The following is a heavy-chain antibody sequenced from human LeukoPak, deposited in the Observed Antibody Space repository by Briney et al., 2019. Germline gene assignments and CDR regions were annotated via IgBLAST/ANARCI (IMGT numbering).Heavy chain of an antibody. J-gene: IGHJ4*02. Sequence: GGSLRLSCAASGFPFSNYGMHWVRQAPGKGLEWVAVISFDGSKKDYADSVKGRLTTSRDNSKNTLYLEMNSLRAEDTAVYYCARAGGSYWMGAKFDYWGQGSLVTVSS. CDR1: GFPFSNYG. CDR3: ARAGGSYWMGAKFDY. D-gene: IGHD1-26*01. V-gene: IGHV3-30*03. CDR2: ISFDGSKK.